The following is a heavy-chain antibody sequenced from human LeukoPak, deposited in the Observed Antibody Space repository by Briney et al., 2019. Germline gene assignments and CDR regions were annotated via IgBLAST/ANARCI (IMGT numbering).Heavy chain of an antibody. CDR3: ARDGVNCSSTSCYLWDWFDP. J-gene: IGHJ5*02. D-gene: IGHD2-2*01. CDR1: GYTFTGYY. CDR2: INPNSGGT. Sequence: ASVKVSCKASGYTFTGYYMHWVRQAPGQGLEWMGWINPNSGGTNYAQKFQGRVTMTRDTSISTAYMELSRLRSDDTAVYYCARDGVNCSSTSCYLWDWFDPWGQGTLVTVSS. V-gene: IGHV1-2*02.